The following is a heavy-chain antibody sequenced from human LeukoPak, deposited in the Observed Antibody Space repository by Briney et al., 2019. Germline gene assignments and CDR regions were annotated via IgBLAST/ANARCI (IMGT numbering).Heavy chain of an antibody. CDR1: GGSISSSSYY. Sequence: PSETLSLTCTVSGGSISSSSYYWGWIRQPPGRGLEFIGSIYYSGSTNYNPSLKSRVTISVGTSKNQFSLKLSSVTAADTAVYYCARAGDYYDSSGYYYYYYYMDVWGKGTTVTVSS. CDR3: ARAGDYYDSSGYYYYYYYMDV. V-gene: IGHV4-39*07. J-gene: IGHJ6*03. CDR2: IYYSGST. D-gene: IGHD3-22*01.